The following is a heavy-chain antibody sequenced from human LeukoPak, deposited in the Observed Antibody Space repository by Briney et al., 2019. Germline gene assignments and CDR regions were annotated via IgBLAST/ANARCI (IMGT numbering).Heavy chain of an antibody. CDR1: GFTVSSNY. CDR3: ARGSGSPTQGAFDI. CDR2: IYSGGST. Sequence: GGSLRLSCAVSGFTVSSNYMSWVRQAPGKGLEWVSVIYSGGSTYYADSVKGRFTISRDNSKNTLYLQMNSLRAEDTAVYYCARGSGSPTQGAFDIWGQGTMVTVSS. D-gene: IGHD1-26*01. V-gene: IGHV3-53*01. J-gene: IGHJ3*02.